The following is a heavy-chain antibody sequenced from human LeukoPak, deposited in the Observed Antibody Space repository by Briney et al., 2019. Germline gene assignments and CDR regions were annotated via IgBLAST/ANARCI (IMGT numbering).Heavy chain of an antibody. CDR2: IYYSGST. V-gene: IGHV4-31*03. CDR1: GGSISSGGYY. D-gene: IGHD3-16*02. J-gene: IGHJ4*02. Sequence: SETLSLTCTASGGSISSGGYYWSWIRQHPGKGLEGIGSIYYSGSTYYNPSLKSRVTISVDTSKNQFSLKLSSVTAADTAVYYCARGGYDYVWGSYPNRPYFFDYWGQGTLVTVSS. CDR3: ARGGYDYVWGSYPNRPYFFDY.